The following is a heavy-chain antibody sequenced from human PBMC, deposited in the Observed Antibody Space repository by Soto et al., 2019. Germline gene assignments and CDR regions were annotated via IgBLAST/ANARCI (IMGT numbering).Heavy chain of an antibody. CDR2: IYSGGST. Sequence: PGGSLRLSCAASGLTVSSNYMSWVRQAPGKGLEWVSVIYSGGSTYYADSVKGRFTISRDNSKNTLYLQMNSLRAEDTAVYYCARGPVVPGVYYYGMDVWGQGTTVTVSS. D-gene: IGHD2-2*01. CDR1: GLTVSSNY. J-gene: IGHJ6*02. CDR3: ARGPVVPGVYYYGMDV. V-gene: IGHV3-53*01.